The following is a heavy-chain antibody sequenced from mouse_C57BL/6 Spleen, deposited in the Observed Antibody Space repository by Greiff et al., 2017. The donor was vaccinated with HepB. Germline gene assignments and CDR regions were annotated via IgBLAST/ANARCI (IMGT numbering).Heavy chain of an antibody. CDR3: ASRSTMVTTTAYYFDY. CDR2: IDPSDSYT. Sequence: QVQLQQSGAELVKPGASVKLSCKASGYTFTSYWMQWVKQRPGQGLEWIGEIDPSDSYTNYNQKFKGKATLTVDTSSSTAYMQLSSLTSEDSAVYYCASRSTMVTTTAYYFDYWGQGTTLTVSS. CDR1: GYTFTSYW. D-gene: IGHD2-2*01. V-gene: IGHV1-50*01. J-gene: IGHJ2*01.